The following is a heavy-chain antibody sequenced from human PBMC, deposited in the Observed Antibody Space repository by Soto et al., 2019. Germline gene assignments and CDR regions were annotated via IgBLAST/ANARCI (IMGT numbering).Heavy chain of an antibody. CDR1: GFTFSNYT. CDR2: ISATGTFM. J-gene: IGHJ4*02. D-gene: IGHD3-22*01. Sequence: PVGSLRLSCAASGFTFSNYTMNWVRQAPGKGLEWVSSISATGTFMFYADSVKGRFTISRDNAKNSLSLQMNSLRAGDTAVYHCARDSYDSSGYPYFDYWGQGTLVTVSS. V-gene: IGHV3-21*01. CDR3: ARDSYDSSGYPYFDY.